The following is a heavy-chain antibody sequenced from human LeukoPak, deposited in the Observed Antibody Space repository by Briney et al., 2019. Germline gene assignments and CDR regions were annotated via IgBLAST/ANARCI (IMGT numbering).Heavy chain of an antibody. CDR1: GFTFSSYG. V-gene: IGHV3-30*03. J-gene: IGHJ4*02. CDR3: AREGPVAGNFDY. Sequence: GGSLRLSCAASGFTFSSYGMHWVRQAPGKGLEWVAVISYDGSNEYYADSVKGRFTISRDNSKNTLYLEMNSLRAEDTAVYYCAREGPVAGNFDYWGQGTLVTVSS. CDR2: ISYDGSNE. D-gene: IGHD6-19*01.